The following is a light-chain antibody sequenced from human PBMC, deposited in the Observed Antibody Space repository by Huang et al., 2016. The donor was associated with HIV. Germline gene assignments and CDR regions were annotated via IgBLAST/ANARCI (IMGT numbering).Light chain of an antibody. Sequence: DIQMTQSPSSLSASVGDRVNITCRASPSVSSYLNWYQQKPGKAPNLLIYAASTLQSGVPSRFSGSGSGTDFTLTISSLQPEDFATYYCQHSYSTPYTFGQGAKLEIK. CDR2: AAS. CDR3: QHSYSTPYT. V-gene: IGKV1-39*01. CDR1: PSVSSY. J-gene: IGKJ2*01.